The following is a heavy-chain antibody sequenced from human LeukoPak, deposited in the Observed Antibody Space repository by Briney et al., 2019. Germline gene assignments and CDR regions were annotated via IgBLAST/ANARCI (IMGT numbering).Heavy chain of an antibody. CDR1: GGSISSGYY. CDR3: ARVYGSGSTNNWFDP. Sequence: SETLSLTCTVSGGSISSGYYWGWIRQPPGKGLEWIGSIYHSGSTYYNPSLKSRVTISVDTSKNQFSLKLSSVTAADTAVYYCARVYGSGSTNNWFDPWGQGTLVTVSS. V-gene: IGHV4-38-2*02. CDR2: IYHSGST. J-gene: IGHJ5*02. D-gene: IGHD3-10*01.